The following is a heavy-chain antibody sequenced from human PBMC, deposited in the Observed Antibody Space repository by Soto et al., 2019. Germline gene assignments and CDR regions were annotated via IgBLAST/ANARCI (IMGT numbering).Heavy chain of an antibody. CDR1: GYTFTSYD. Sequence: ASVKVSCKASGYTFTSYDINWVRQATGQGLEWMGWMNPNSGNTGCAQEFQGRVTMTRNTSISTAYMELSSLRSEDTAVYYCIAAGSPYYYYMDVWGKGATVTVSS. CDR3: IAAGSPYYYYMDV. V-gene: IGHV1-8*01. CDR2: MNPNSGNT. J-gene: IGHJ6*03. D-gene: IGHD6-13*01.